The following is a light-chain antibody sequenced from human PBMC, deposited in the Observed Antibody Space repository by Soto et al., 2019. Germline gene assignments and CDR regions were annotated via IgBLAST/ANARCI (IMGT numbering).Light chain of an antibody. CDR2: ETT. Sequence: QAVVTQEPSLTVSPGGTVTLTCGSSTGDVTSGRSPYWFQQKPGQAPRTLIYETTKKHSWTPSRFSGSLLGGQAALTLSGAQPEDEAEYFCVLSFPFARRSFGGGTKLTVL. CDR3: VLSFPFARRS. CDR1: TGDVTSGRS. J-gene: IGLJ2*01. V-gene: IGLV7-46*01.